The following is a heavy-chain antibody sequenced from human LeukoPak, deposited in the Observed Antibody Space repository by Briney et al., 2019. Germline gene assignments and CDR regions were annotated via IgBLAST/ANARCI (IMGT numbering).Heavy chain of an antibody. V-gene: IGHV4-34*01. CDR3: ARGRSDYVWGSYRPTGAAFDI. J-gene: IGHJ3*02. CDR1: GGSFSSYY. D-gene: IGHD3-16*02. CDR2: ITHSGST. Sequence: SETLSLTCAVYGGSFSSYYWSWIRQPPGKGLEWIGEITHSGSTNYNPSLKSRVTISVDTSKNQFSLKLSSVTAADTAVYYCARGRSDYVWGSYRPTGAAFDIWGQGTMVTVSS.